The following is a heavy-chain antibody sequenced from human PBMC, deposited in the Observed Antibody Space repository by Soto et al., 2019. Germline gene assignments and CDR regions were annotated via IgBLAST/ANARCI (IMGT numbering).Heavy chain of an antibody. J-gene: IGHJ4*02. D-gene: IGHD3-16*02. CDR3: AKDLRYIWGSYRRGYFDY. CDR2: ISGSGGST. CDR1: GFTFSSYA. V-gene: IGHV3-23*01. Sequence: GGSLRLSCAASGFTFSSYAMSWVRQAPGKGLEWVSAISGSGGSTYYADSVKGRFTISRDNSKNTLYLQMNSLRAEDTAVYYCAKDLRYIWGSYRRGYFDYWGQGTLVTVSS.